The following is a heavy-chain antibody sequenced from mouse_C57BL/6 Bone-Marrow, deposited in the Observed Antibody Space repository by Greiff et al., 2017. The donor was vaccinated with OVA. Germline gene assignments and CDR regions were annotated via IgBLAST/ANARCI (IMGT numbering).Heavy chain of an antibody. Sequence: VKLQESGPVLVKPGASVKISCKASGYAFSSSWMNWVKQRPGKGLEWIGRIYPGDGDTNYNGKFKGKATLTADKSSSTAYMQLSSLTSEDSAVYFCARHEDGYYASYFDYWGQGTTLTVSS. CDR3: ARHEDGYYASYFDY. V-gene: IGHV1-82*01. CDR1: GYAFSSSW. D-gene: IGHD2-3*01. J-gene: IGHJ2*01. CDR2: IYPGDGDT.